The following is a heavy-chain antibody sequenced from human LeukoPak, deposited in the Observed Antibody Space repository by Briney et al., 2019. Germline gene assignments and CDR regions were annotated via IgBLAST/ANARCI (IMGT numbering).Heavy chain of an antibody. CDR2: IYSGGST. D-gene: IGHD6-13*01. J-gene: IGHJ6*02. Sequence: PGGSLRLSCAASGFTVSSNYMSWVRQAPWKGLEWVSVIYSGGSTYYADSVKGRFTISRDNSKNTLYLQMNSLRAEDTAVYYCASQDSSSWYGYYYYGMDVWGQGTTVTVSS. V-gene: IGHV3-66*04. CDR3: ASQDSSSWYGYYYYGMDV. CDR1: GFTVSSNY.